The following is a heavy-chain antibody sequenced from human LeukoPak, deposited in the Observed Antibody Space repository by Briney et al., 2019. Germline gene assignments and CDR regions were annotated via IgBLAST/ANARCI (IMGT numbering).Heavy chain of an antibody. CDR2: IYWDDDT. Sequence: KSGPTLVNPTETLMLTCTLSGCSLTTSRVGVGWMRQSPGKALQWLTLIYWDDDTRYRPSLRGRLAVTKDASKNQVLLTMTNVDPADTGTYYCAHRPGMGAHRFDVWGQGILVTVSS. D-gene: IGHD1-26*01. CDR1: GCSLTTSRVG. V-gene: IGHV2-5*02. CDR3: AHRPGMGAHRFDV. J-gene: IGHJ4*02.